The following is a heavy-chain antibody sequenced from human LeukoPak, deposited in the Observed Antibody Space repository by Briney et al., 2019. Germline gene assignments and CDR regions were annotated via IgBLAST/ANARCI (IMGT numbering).Heavy chain of an antibody. CDR3: ARGPGDYDSSGLLDY. CDR1: GGSISSGSYY. Sequence: SETLSLTCTVSGGSISSGSYYWSWIRQPAGKGLEGIGRIYTSGSTNYNPSLKSRVTISVDTSKNQFSLKLSSVTAADTAVYYCARGPGDYDSSGLLDYWGQGTLVTVSS. CDR2: IYTSGST. J-gene: IGHJ4*02. D-gene: IGHD3-22*01. V-gene: IGHV4-61*02.